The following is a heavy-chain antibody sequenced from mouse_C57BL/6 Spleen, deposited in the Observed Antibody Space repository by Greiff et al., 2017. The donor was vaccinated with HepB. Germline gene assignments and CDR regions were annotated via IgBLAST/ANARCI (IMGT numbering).Heavy chain of an antibody. CDR1: GYSITSGYY. J-gene: IGHJ1*03. Sequence: EVQLQESGPGLVKPSQSLSLTCSVTGYSITSGYYWNWIRQFPGNKLEWMGYISYDGSNNYNPSLKNRISITRDTSKNQFFLKLNSVTTEDTATYYCARGWNFDVWGTGTTVTVSS. V-gene: IGHV3-6*01. CDR2: ISYDGSN. CDR3: ARGWNFDV.